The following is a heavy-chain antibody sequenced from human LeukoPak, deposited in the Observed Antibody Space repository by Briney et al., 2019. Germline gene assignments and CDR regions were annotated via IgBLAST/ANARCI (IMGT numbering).Heavy chain of an antibody. D-gene: IGHD5-24*01. Sequence: ASVKVSCKASGYTFTSYAMHWVRQAPGQRLEWMGWINAGNGNTKYSQKFQGRVIITRDTSASTAYMELSSLRSEDTAVYYCARDRYGGWLQSSFFDYWGQGTLVTVSS. CDR1: GYTFTSYA. J-gene: IGHJ4*02. V-gene: IGHV1-3*01. CDR2: INAGNGNT. CDR3: ARDRYGGWLQSSFFDY.